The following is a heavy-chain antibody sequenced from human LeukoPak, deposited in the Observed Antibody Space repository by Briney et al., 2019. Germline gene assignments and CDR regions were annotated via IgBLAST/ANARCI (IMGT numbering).Heavy chain of an antibody. V-gene: IGHV5-51*01. J-gene: IGHJ4*02. CDR3: ARLNTYYYDSSGYYLGY. CDR2: IYPGDSDT. D-gene: IGHD3-22*01. Sequence: LGASLEISCKGSGYSFTSYWIGWVRQMPGKGLEWMGIIYPGDSDTRYSPSFQGQVTISADKSISTAYLQWSSLKASDTAMYYCARLNTYYYDSSGYYLGYWGQGTLVTVSS. CDR1: GYSFTSYW.